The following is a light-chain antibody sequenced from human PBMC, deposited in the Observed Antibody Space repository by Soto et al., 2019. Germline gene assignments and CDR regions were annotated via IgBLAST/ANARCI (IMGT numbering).Light chain of an antibody. CDR2: DAS. Sequence: IVLTQSPATLYLSPGERATLSCRASQSVSSYLAWYQQKPGQAPRLLIYDASNRATGIPARFSGSGSGTDFTLTISSLEPEDFAVYNDQQRSNWPITFGQGTRLEIK. CDR1: QSVSSY. J-gene: IGKJ5*01. CDR3: QQRSNWPIT. V-gene: IGKV3-11*01.